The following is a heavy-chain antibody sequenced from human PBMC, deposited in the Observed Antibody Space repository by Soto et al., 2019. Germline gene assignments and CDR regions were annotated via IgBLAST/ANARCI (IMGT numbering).Heavy chain of an antibody. CDR2: ISGSGGST. Sequence: PGGSLRLSCAASGFIFSSYAMSWVRQAPGKGLEWVSAISGSGGSTYYADSVKGRFTISRDNSKNTLYLQMNSLRAEDTAVYYCAKGRSYHYYYGVDVWGQGTTVTVSS. CDR3: AKGRSYHYYYGVDV. V-gene: IGHV3-23*01. CDR1: GFIFSSYA. J-gene: IGHJ6*02.